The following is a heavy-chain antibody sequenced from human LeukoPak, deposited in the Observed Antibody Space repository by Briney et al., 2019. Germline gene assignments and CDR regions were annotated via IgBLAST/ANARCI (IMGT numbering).Heavy chain of an antibody. CDR1: GYTFTGYY. CDR3: ARRSNSGSYQHAFDI. Sequence: ASVKVSCKASGYTFTGYYMHWVRQAPGQGLEWMGWINPNSGGTNYAQKFQGRVTMTRDTSISTAYMELSRLRSDDTAVYYCARRSNSGSYQHAFDIWGQGTMVTVSS. J-gene: IGHJ3*02. D-gene: IGHD1-26*01. V-gene: IGHV1-2*02. CDR2: INPNSGGT.